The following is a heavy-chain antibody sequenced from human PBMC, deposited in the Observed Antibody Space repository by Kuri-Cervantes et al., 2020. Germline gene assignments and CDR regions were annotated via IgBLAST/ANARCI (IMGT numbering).Heavy chain of an antibody. CDR3: ARVRRDYYYYYMDV. CDR1: GYTFTGYY. V-gene: IGHV1-2*04. D-gene: IGHD4/OR15-4a*01. J-gene: IGHJ6*03. CDR2: INPNSGGT. Sequence: ASVKVSCKASGYTFTGYYMHWVRQAPGQGLEWMGWINPNSGGTNYAQKFQGWVTMTRDTSISTAYMELSRLRSDDTAVYYCARVRRDYYYYYMDVWGKGTTVTVSS.